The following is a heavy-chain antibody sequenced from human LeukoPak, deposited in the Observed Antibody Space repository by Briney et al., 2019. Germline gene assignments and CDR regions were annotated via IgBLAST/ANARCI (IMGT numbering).Heavy chain of an antibody. Sequence: SETLSLTCTVSGGSVSTYYWNWIRQPPGKGLEWIGYIYYSGSTNYNPSLKSRLTISVDTSNNQFSLRLSSVTAADTAVYYCASTSGYCSGGNCYSAFDYWGQGTLVTVSS. CDR3: ASTSGYCSGGNCYSAFDY. CDR1: GGSVSTYY. CDR2: IYYSGST. D-gene: IGHD2-15*01. V-gene: IGHV4-59*02. J-gene: IGHJ4*02.